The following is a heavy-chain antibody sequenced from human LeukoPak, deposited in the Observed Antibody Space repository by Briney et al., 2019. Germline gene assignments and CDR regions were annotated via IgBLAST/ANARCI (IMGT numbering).Heavy chain of an antibody. CDR1: GVSISSYE. CDR3: ARWHDDGEYGYDAFNN. Sequence: GGTLRLSCAASGVSISSYERNWVRQAPGKGLEWVSYISSSGSTIYYAYSMKRRFTLSRAYAKHSLFLQSSSLRAEATVYYYWARWHDDGEYGYDAFNNWGQETMVIVSS. D-gene: IGHD4-17*01. V-gene: IGHV3-48*03. J-gene: IGHJ3*02. CDR2: ISSSGSTI.